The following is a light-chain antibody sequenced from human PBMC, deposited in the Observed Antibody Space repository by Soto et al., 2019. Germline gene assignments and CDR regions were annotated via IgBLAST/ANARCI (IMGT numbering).Light chain of an antibody. CDR3: SSSISSNTFV. CDR2: GVI. CDR1: NSDVNY. V-gene: IGLV2-14*01. Sequence: QSVLTHPASVSWAPGQSITISCTATNSDVNYVSWHQQHPGKAPKLMIYGVINRSSGVSTRFSGSKSGNTASLTISGLQAEDEADYYCSSSISSNTFVFGTGTKVTVL. J-gene: IGLJ1*01.